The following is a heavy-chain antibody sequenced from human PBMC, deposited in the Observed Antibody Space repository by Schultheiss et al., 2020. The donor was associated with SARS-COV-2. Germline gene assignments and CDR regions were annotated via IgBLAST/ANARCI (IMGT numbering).Heavy chain of an antibody. CDR2: ISSSSSTI. V-gene: IGHV3-48*02. Sequence: GGSLRLSCAASGFTFSSYEMNWVRQAPGKGLEWVSYISSSSSTIYYADSVKGRFTISRDNAKNSLYLQMNSLRDEDTAVYYCARERTPYCSSTSCYEYYGMDLWGQGTTVTVSS. D-gene: IGHD2-2*01. CDR3: ARERTPYCSSTSCYEYYGMDL. CDR1: GFTFSSYE. J-gene: IGHJ6*02.